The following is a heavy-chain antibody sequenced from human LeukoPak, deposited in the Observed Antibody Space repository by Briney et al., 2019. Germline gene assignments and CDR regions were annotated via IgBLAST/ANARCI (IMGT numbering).Heavy chain of an antibody. J-gene: IGHJ3*02. Sequence: GGSLRLSCAASGFTFSSYTMNWVRQAPGKGLEWVSRISSSSTNIYYADSVKGRFTISRDNAKNSLYLQMNSLRAEDTAVYYCARKLYSDNSHDAFDIWGQGTMVIVSS. V-gene: IGHV3-21*01. CDR2: ISSSSTNI. CDR3: ARKLYSDNSHDAFDI. CDR1: GFTFSSYT. D-gene: IGHD1-26*01.